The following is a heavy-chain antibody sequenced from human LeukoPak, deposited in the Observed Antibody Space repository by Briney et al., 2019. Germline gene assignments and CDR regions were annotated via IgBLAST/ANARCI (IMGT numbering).Heavy chain of an antibody. V-gene: IGHV1-2*02. CDR3: ARESSGSVYNWFDP. CDR2: INPNSGGT. J-gene: IGHJ5*02. D-gene: IGHD3-22*01. CDR1: GYTFTGYY. Sequence: GASMKVSCKASGYTFTGYYMHWVRQAPGQGLEWMGWINPNSGGTNYAQKFQGRVTMTRDTSISTAYMELSRLRSDDTAVYYCARESSGSVYNWFDPWGQGTLVTVSS.